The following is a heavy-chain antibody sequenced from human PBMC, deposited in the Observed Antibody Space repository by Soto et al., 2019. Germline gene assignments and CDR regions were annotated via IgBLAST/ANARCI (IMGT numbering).Heavy chain of an antibody. V-gene: IGHV1-3*01. CDR3: ARDELLVDTAMNDY. J-gene: IGHJ4*02. D-gene: IGHD5-18*01. CDR1: GYTFTSYA. Sequence: ASVKVSCKASGYTFTSYAMHWVRQAPGQRLEWMGWINADNGNTKYSQKFQGRVTMTTDTSTSTAYMELRSLRSDDTAVYYCARDELLVDTAMNDYWGQGTLVTVSS. CDR2: INADNGNT.